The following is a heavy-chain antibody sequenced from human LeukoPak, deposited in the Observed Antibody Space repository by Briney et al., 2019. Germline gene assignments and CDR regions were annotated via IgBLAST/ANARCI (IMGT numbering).Heavy chain of an antibody. CDR2: IIPIFGTA. CDR3: ARSEELEPQNIYYYMDV. V-gene: IGHV1-69*05. J-gene: IGHJ6*03. Sequence: SVKVSCKXSGGTFSSYAISWVRQAPGQGLEWMGRIIPIFGTANYSQKFQGRVTITTDESTSTAYMELSSLRSEDTAVYYCARSEELEPQNIYYYMDVWGKGTTVTVSS. CDR1: GGTFSSYA. D-gene: IGHD1-1*01.